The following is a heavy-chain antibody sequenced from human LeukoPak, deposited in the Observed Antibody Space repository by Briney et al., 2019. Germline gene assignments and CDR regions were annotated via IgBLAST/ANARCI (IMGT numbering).Heavy chain of an antibody. Sequence: PGGPLRLSCAASGLTFRSYAMHWVRQAPGKGRAGVAVIWYDGTKKYYADSVMGRFTTSRDTSENTLYLQMNSLRAEDTAVYYCARVNGPNSGYYYTLDFWGQGTLVTVSS. D-gene: IGHD3-22*01. V-gene: IGHV3-33*01. CDR1: GLTFRSYA. CDR3: ARVNGPNSGYYYTLDF. CDR2: IWYDGTKK. J-gene: IGHJ4*02.